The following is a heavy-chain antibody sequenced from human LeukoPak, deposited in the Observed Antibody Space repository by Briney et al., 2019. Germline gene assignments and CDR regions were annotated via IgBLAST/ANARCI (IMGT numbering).Heavy chain of an antibody. J-gene: IGHJ6*02. D-gene: IGHD1-20*01. Sequence: PSETLSLTCTVSGGSISSYYWSWMRQPPGKGLEWIGYISDKGSPSYNPSLNSRVTLSLDTSRNQLSLRLTSVTAADTAVYYCARDNWSKSSNTWFYYGLDVWGQGATVAVSS. CDR2: ISDKGSP. CDR3: ARDNWSKSSNTWFYYGLDV. CDR1: GGSISSYY. V-gene: IGHV4-59*01.